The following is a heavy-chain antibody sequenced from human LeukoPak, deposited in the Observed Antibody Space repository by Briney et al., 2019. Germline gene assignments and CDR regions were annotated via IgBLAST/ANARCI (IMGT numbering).Heavy chain of an antibody. D-gene: IGHD2-2*01. CDR2: IYTSGST. V-gene: IGHV4-61*02. CDR1: GGSISSGSYY. CDR3: ARGDIVVVPAAIGGFDY. J-gene: IGHJ4*02. Sequence: SETLSLTCTVSGGSISSGSYYWSWIRQPAGKGLEWIGRIYTSGSTNYNPSLKSRVTISVDTSKNQFSLKLSFVTAADTAVYYCARGDIVVVPAAIGGFDYWGQGTLVTVSS.